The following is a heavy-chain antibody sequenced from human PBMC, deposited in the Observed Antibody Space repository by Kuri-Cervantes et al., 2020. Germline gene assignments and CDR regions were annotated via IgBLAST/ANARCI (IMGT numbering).Heavy chain of an antibody. CDR3: AHRGSSWNYYFYYLDV. CDR2: IFSNDEK. V-gene: IGHV2-26*01. D-gene: IGHD6-13*01. J-gene: IGHJ6*03. Sequence: SGPTLVKPTETLTLTCTVSGFSLSNARMGVSWIRQPPVKALEWLAHIFSNDEKIYSTSLKSRLTISKDTSKNQVVLTITNMDPVDTATYYCAHRGSSWNYYFYYLDVWGKGTTVTVSS. CDR1: GFSLSNARMG.